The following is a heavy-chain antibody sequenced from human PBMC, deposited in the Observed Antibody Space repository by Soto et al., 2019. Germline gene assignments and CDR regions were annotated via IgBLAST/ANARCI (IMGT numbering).Heavy chain of an antibody. CDR3: ARVRLGVTTRLFDY. V-gene: IGHV3-72*01. D-gene: IGHD6-25*01. CDR2: IKNKANSYTT. Sequence: EVQLVESGGGLVQPGGSLRLSCAASGFTFSDHYMDWVRQAPGKGLEWVGRIKNKANSYTTEYARSVKGRFTTSRDASKNSLDLQMNSLKTEDTAVYYCARVRLGVTTRLFDYWGQGTLVTVSS. J-gene: IGHJ4*02. CDR1: GFTFSDHY.